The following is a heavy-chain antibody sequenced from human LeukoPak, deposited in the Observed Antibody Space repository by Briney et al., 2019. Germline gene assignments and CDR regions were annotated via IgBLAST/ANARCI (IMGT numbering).Heavy chain of an antibody. CDR1: GGSISSGGYF. J-gene: IGHJ4*02. D-gene: IGHD6-6*01. V-gene: IGHV4-31*03. CDR3: AREGAARPGFDY. Sequence: SQTLSLTCTVSGGSISSGGYFWSWIRQHPGKGLEWIGYIYYSGSTYYNPSLKSRVSISVGTSKNQFSLKLSSVTAADTAVYYCAREGAARPGFDYWGQGTLVTVSS. CDR2: IYYSGST.